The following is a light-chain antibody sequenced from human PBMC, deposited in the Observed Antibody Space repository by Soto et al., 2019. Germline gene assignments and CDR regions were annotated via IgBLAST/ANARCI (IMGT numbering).Light chain of an antibody. CDR2: GNN. Sequence: QSVLTQPPSVSGAPGQRVTISCTGSSSNFGAGNDVQWYQQLPGTAPKLLIFGNNNRPSGVPDRFSGSKSGTSASLAISGLQAEEEAGYYCQSYDSSLRGYVFGTGTKLTVL. V-gene: IGLV1-40*01. CDR1: SSNFGAGND. CDR3: QSYDSSLRGYV. J-gene: IGLJ1*01.